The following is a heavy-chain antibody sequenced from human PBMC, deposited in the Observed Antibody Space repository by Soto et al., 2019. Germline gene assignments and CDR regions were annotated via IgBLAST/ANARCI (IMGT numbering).Heavy chain of an antibody. D-gene: IGHD4-17*01. V-gene: IGHV1-2*04. CDR1: GYAFSQLY. CDR3: ARESGGTTATLDYYYFYMYV. CDR2: INPNSGRT. Sequence: QVQLVQSGAEVKKPGASVKVSCKASGYAFSQLYIHWMRQAPGQGLEWMGWINPNSGRTKFAQKFQGWVTMTRDTYIKTVYMELSGLKSDATAVYYCARESGGTTATLDYYYFYMYVWGKGTTVTVSS. J-gene: IGHJ6*03.